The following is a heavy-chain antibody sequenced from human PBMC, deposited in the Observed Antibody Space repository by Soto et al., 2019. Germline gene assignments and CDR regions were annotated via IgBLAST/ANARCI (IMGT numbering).Heavy chain of an antibody. CDR1: GGSISSYY. CDR3: ARAAPSLLWFGELLNWSDP. Sequence: SETLSLTCTVSGGSISSYYWSWIRQPPGKGLEWIGYIYYSGSTNYNPSLKSRDTISVDTSKNQFSLKLSSVTAADTAVYYCARAAPSLLWFGELLNWSDPWGQGTLVTVSS. CDR2: IYYSGST. V-gene: IGHV4-59*01. D-gene: IGHD3-10*01. J-gene: IGHJ5*02.